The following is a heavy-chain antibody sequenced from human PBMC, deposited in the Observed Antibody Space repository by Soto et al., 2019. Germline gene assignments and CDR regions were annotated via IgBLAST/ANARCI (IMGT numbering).Heavy chain of an antibody. CDR1: GGTFSSYA. Sequence: QVQLVQSGAEVKKPGSSVKVSCTASGGTFSSYAISWVRQAPGQGLEWMGGIIPIFGTANYAQKFQGRVTITADESTSTAYMELSSLRSEDTAVYYCAREISSSLFNWFDPWGQGTLVTVSS. D-gene: IGHD6-6*01. CDR2: IIPIFGTA. J-gene: IGHJ5*02. CDR3: AREISSSLFNWFDP. V-gene: IGHV1-69*01.